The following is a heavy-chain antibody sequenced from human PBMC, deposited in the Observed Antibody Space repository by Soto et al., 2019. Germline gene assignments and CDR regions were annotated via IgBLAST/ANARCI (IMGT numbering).Heavy chain of an antibody. J-gene: IGHJ4*02. Sequence: QVQLVESGGGVVQPGRSLRLSCAASGFTFSSYGMHWVRQAPGKGLEWVAVISYDGSNKYYADSVKGRFTISSDNSKNTLYLQMNSLRAEDTAVYYCAKVGDAYNSFFDYWGQGTLVTVSS. CDR3: AKVGDAYNSFFDY. D-gene: IGHD1-26*01. V-gene: IGHV3-30*18. CDR2: ISYDGSNK. CDR1: GFTFSSYG.